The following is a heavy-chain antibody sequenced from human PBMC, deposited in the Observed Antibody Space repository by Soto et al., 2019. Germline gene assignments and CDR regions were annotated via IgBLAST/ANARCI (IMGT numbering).Heavy chain of an antibody. V-gene: IGHV3-23*01. CDR2: ISGSGGST. D-gene: IGHD5-18*01. CDR1: GFTFSSYA. CDR3: AKDRAVQLWLKGTFTYFDY. Sequence: PGGSLRLSCAASGFTFSSYAMSWVRQAPGKGLEWVSAISGSGGSTYYADSVKGRFTISRDNSKNTLYLQMNSLRAEDTAVYYCAKDRAVQLWLKGTFTYFDYWGQGTLVTVSS. J-gene: IGHJ4*02.